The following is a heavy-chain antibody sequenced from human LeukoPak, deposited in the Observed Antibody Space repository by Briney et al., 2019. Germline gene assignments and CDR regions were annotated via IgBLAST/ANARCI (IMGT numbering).Heavy chain of an antibody. CDR3: ARGLLEWLRLETYYFDY. D-gene: IGHD3-3*01. Sequence: GGSLRLSCAASGFTFSSYWMTWVRQAPGKGLEWVANIKTDGSQKYYVDSVKGCFNISRDNAKNSLYLQMNSLRVDDTATYYCARGLLEWLRLETYYFDYWGQGSQVTVSS. V-gene: IGHV3-7*01. CDR1: GFTFSSYW. J-gene: IGHJ4*02. CDR2: IKTDGSQK.